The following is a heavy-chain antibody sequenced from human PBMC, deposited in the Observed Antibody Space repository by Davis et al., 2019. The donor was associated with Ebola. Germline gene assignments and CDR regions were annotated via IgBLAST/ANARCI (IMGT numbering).Heavy chain of an antibody. D-gene: IGHD4-17*01. Sequence: GESLKISCAVSGFTFSNYAMHWVRQAPGKGLEWVALIWYDGSYIYYGDSVKGRFTISRDNSKNTLYLQMNSLRAEDTAIYYCARGAYGDYIVKAFDIWGQGTKVTVSS. CDR1: GFTFSNYA. CDR3: ARGAYGDYIVKAFDI. CDR2: IWYDGSYI. V-gene: IGHV3-30*02. J-gene: IGHJ3*02.